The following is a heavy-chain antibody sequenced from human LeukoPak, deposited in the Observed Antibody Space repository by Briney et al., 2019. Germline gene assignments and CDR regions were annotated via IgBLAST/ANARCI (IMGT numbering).Heavy chain of an antibody. V-gene: IGHV3-23*01. Sequence: GRSLRLSCAASGFTFSSYAMTWVRRAPGKGLEWVSTIEVGGAITHYAASVKGRFTISRDTSKNTLFLQMNSLRAEDTAVYYCARSGGVITVAPFDCWGQGSLVTVSS. D-gene: IGHD4-23*01. J-gene: IGHJ4*02. CDR1: GFTFSSYA. CDR2: IEVGGAIT. CDR3: ARSGGVITVAPFDC.